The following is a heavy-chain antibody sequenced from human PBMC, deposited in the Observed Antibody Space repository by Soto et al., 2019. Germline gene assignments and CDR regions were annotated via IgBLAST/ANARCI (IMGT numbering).Heavy chain of an antibody. V-gene: IGHV4-34*01. Sequence: QVQLQQWGAGLLKPSETLSLTCAVYGGSVSSGSYYWSWIRQPPGKGLEWIGEMSHSGGTHFNPCLRSRVTIAVDTYKNQFSLKMSFVTAADTALYYCARVERGTATTVVDAFDIWGPGTMVTVSS. J-gene: IGHJ3*02. D-gene: IGHD1-1*01. CDR1: GGSVSSGSYY. CDR3: ARVERGTATTVVDAFDI. CDR2: MSHSGGT.